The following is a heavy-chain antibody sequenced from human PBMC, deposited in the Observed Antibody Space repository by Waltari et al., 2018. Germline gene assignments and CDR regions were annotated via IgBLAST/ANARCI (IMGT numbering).Heavy chain of an antibody. Sequence: QVQLVQSGSEVRKAGSSVKVSCKASGGAVSSFPISWVRQAPGQGLEWMGGFSRSLGLANYGRKFQGKVTITADKSTNTAYMELTSLTSDDTAVYYCAREEPATSGRGGFDPWGQGTLVAVSS. CDR1: GGAVSSFP. D-gene: IGHD2-15*01. CDR2: FSRSLGLA. J-gene: IGHJ5*02. V-gene: IGHV1-69*17. CDR3: AREEPATSGRGGFDP.